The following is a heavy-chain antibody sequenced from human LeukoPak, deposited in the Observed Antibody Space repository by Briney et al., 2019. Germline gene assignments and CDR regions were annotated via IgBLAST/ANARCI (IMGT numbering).Heavy chain of an antibody. Sequence: SETLSLTCTVSGGSISSSSYYWGWIRQPPGKGLEWIGSIYYSGSTYYNPSLKSRVTISVDTSKNQFSLKLSSVTAADTAVYYCARSSGYSSSWYYAFDIWGQGTMVTVSS. CDR1: GGSISSSSYY. V-gene: IGHV4-39*07. CDR3: ARSSGYSSSWYYAFDI. CDR2: IYYSGST. J-gene: IGHJ3*02. D-gene: IGHD6-13*01.